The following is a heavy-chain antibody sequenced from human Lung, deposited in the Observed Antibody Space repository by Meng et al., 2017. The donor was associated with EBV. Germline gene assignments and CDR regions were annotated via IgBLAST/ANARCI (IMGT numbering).Heavy chain of an antibody. CDR2: MSPNSGKT. D-gene: IGHD6-19*01. CDR3: ARDPSNTSGRYAYFDY. Sequence: QVQLVQAGAEVPEPGASVKVSCKASGYTFSTYDMNWVRQATGQGLEWMGWMSPNSGKTGYAEKFQGRVTMTANTSISTAYMDLRGLRSDDTAVYYCARDPSNTSGRYAYFDYWGQGTLVTVSS. V-gene: IGHV1-8*01. J-gene: IGHJ4*02. CDR1: GYTFSTYD.